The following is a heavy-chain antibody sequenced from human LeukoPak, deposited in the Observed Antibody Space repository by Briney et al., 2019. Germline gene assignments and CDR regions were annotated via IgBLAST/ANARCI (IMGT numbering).Heavy chain of an antibody. D-gene: IGHD5-18*01. CDR3: ARRGQLWFAAPFDY. CDR1: GGSISSSSFY. Sequence: SETLSLTCTVSGGSISSSSFYWGWMRQPPGKGLAWIGSIYYSGSTYYNPSIKSRGPISVDTSKNQFSLKLSSLTAADTAVYYCARRGQLWFAAPFDYWGQGTLVTVSS. CDR2: IYYSGST. J-gene: IGHJ4*02. V-gene: IGHV4-39*01.